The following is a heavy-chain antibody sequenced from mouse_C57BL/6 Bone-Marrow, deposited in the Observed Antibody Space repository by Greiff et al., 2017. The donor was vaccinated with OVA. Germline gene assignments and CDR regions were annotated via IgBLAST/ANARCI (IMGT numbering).Heavy chain of an antibody. CDR1: GYTFTDYY. V-gene: IGHV1-26*01. D-gene: IGHD1-1*01. Sequence: EVQLQQSGPELVKPGASVKISCKASGYTFTDYYMNWVKQSHGKSLEWIGDINPNNGGTSYNQKFKGKATLTVDKSSSTAYMELRSLTSEDSAVYYCARDTTVVAPCYCDYWGQGTTLTVSS. J-gene: IGHJ2*01. CDR2: INPNNGGT. CDR3: ARDTTVVAPCYCDY.